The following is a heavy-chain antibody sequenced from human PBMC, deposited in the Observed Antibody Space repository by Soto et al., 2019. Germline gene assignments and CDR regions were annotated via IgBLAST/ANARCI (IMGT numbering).Heavy chain of an antibody. CDR3: ARGFWGYYYYGMDV. D-gene: IGHD3-16*01. J-gene: IGHJ6*02. V-gene: IGHV3-66*01. CDR2: IYSGGST. CDR1: GFTVSSNY. Sequence: EGQLVESGGGLVQPGGSVRLSCAASGFTVSSNYMSWVRQAPGKGLEWVSVIYSGGSTYYADSVKGRFTISRDNSKNTLYLQMNSLRAEDTAVYYCARGFWGYYYYGMDVWGQGTTVTVSS.